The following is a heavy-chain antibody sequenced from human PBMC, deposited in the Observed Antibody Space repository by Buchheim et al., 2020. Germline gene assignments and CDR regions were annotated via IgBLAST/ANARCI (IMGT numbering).Heavy chain of an antibody. V-gene: IGHV4-59*01. J-gene: IGHJ6*02. CDR3: ARDRSMVRGVSYYGMDV. CDR1: GGSISSYY. CDR2: IYYSGST. Sequence: QVQLQESGPGLVKPSETLSLTCTVSGGSISSYYWSWIRQPPGKGLEWIGYIYYSGSTNYNPSLKSRVPISVDTSKNPFSLKLSSVTAADTAVYYCARDRSMVRGVSYYGMDVWGQGTT. D-gene: IGHD3-10*01.